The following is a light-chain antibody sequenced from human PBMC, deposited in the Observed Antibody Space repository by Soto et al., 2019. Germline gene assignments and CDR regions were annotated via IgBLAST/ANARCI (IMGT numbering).Light chain of an antibody. J-gene: IGLJ3*02. CDR1: SSNIGSET. CDR3: SAWDDSLKGVV. CDR2: VNN. Sequence: QLVLTQPPSASGTPGHTVTITCSGSSSNIGSETVYCYQHLPRTAPKLLIHVNNHRPSRVPDRFSGSKSGTSASLAISGFHSEDEADYFGSAWDDSLKGVVFGGGTKLTVL. V-gene: IGLV1-44*01.